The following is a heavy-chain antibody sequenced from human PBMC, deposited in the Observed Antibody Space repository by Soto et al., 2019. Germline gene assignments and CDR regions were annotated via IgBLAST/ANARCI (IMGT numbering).Heavy chain of an antibody. V-gene: IGHV4-31*03. CDR3: ARVIPIGSSWDYNWFYP. CDR2: IYYSGST. J-gene: IGHJ5*02. D-gene: IGHD6-13*01. CDR1: GGSISSGGYY. Sequence: PSETLSLTCTVSGGSISSGGYYWSWIRQHPGKGLEWIGYIYYSGSTYYNPSLKSRVTISVDTSKNQFSLKLSSVTAADTAVYYCARVIPIGSSWDYNWFYPWGQGTLVTVSS.